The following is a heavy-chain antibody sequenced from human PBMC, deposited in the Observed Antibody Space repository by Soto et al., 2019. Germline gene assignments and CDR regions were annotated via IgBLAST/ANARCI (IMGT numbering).Heavy chain of an antibody. Sequence: KPSETLSLTCTVSGGSISSGGYYWSWIRQHPGKGLEWIGYIYYSGSTYYNPSLKSRVTISVDTSKNQFSLKLSSVTAADTAVYYCARDTTEYYYDSSGPDWGQGTLVTVSS. CDR1: GGSISSGGYY. J-gene: IGHJ4*02. CDR2: IYYSGST. CDR3: ARDTTEYYYDSSGPD. D-gene: IGHD3-22*01. V-gene: IGHV4-31*03.